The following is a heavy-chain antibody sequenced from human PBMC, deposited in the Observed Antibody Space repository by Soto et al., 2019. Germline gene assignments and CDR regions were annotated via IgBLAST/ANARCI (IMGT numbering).Heavy chain of an antibody. V-gene: IGHV1-46*01. Sequence: RASVKVSCKASGDIFSNYHIHWVRQAPGQGLEWMGIINPSDGSTSYAEKFQGRVTVTTDTSTSTVYMELSNLKSVDTAVYFCARDAVVGPTTRSHLDSWGQGTLVTVSS. CDR3: ARDAVVGPTTRSHLDS. CDR2: INPSDGST. CDR1: GDIFSNYH. D-gene: IGHD2-15*01. J-gene: IGHJ4*02.